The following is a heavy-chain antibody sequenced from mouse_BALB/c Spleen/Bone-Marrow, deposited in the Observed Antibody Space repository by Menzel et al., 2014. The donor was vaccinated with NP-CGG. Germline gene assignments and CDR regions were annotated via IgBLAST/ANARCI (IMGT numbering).Heavy chain of an antibody. Sequence: EVKLVESGGDLVKPGGSLKLSCAASGFTFSSYGMSWVRQTPDKRLEWVATISSGGSYIYYPDSVKGRFTISRDNAKNTLYLQMSSLKSEDTAMYYCARQTYYDYDGYFDYWGQGTTLTVSS. V-gene: IGHV5-6*01. J-gene: IGHJ2*01. CDR2: ISSGGSYI. D-gene: IGHD2-4*01. CDR1: GFTFSSYG. CDR3: ARQTYYDYDGYFDY.